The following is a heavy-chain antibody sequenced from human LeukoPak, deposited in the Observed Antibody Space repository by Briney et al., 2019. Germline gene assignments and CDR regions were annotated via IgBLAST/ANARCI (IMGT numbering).Heavy chain of an antibody. D-gene: IGHD3-10*01. CDR1: GFTFSSYD. J-gene: IGHJ4*02. CDR2: IGTAGDT. Sequence: GGSLRLSCAASGFTFSSYDMHWVPQATGKGLEWVSAIGTAGDTYYPGSVKGRFTISRENAKNSLYLQMNSLRAGDTAVYYCARGNYYGSGSYFGYWGQGTLVTVSS. CDR3: ARGNYYGSGSYFGY. V-gene: IGHV3-13*04.